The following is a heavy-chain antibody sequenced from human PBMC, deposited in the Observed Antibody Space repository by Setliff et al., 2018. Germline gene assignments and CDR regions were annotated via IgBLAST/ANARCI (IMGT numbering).Heavy chain of an antibody. D-gene: IGHD3-10*01. Sequence: GGSLRLSCAASGFTVSSFSMHWVRQAPVKGLDWVATLSDDGSNEFYSDSVKGRFTISRGTSKNTLYLQMSSLRTEDTAMYYCRLWFGELLRDYWGQGTLVTVSS. V-gene: IGHV3-30*03. J-gene: IGHJ4*02. CDR3: RLWFGELLRDY. CDR1: GFTVSSFS. CDR2: LSDDGSNE.